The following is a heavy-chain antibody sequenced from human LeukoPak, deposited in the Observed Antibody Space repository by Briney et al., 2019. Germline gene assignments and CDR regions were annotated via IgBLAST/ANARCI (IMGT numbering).Heavy chain of an antibody. V-gene: IGHV3-23*01. CDR3: AKTAAAGFFDY. Sequence: GGSLRLSCAASGFSFNTFAMIWVRQAPGKGLEWVSGISGSGGPTYYADSVKGRFTISRDNSKNTLYLQMNSLRAEDTAVYYCAKTAAAGFFDYWGQGTLVTVSS. J-gene: IGHJ4*02. CDR2: ISGSGGPT. CDR1: GFSFNTFA. D-gene: IGHD6-13*01.